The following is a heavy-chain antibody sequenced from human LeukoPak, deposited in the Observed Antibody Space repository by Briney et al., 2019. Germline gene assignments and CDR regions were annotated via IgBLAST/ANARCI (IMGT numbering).Heavy chain of an antibody. CDR3: ARGAASYYYDSSGP. J-gene: IGHJ5*02. CDR2: IYYRVST. V-gene: IGHV4-59*01. Sequence: PSETLSLTCAVYGGSFSGYYWSWIRQPPGKGLEWIGYIYYRVSTDYNPSLKSRVTMSVDTSKNQFSLKLNSVTAADTAVYYCARGAASYYYDSSGPWGQGILVTVSS. CDR1: GGSFSGYY. D-gene: IGHD3-22*01.